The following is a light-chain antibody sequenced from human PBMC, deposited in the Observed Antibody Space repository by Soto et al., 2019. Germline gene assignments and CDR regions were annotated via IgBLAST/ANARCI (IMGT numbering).Light chain of an antibody. CDR1: QTISSW. V-gene: IGKV1-5*03. CDR3: QHYNSYSEA. J-gene: IGKJ1*01. Sequence: DLQMTQSPSILSGSVGDRFTNTCRASQTISSWLAWYQQKKGKAPKXXIYKASTLKSGVPSRFSGSGYGTEFNPTISSLQTDDFATYYCQHYNSYSEAFGQGTKVDIK. CDR2: KAS.